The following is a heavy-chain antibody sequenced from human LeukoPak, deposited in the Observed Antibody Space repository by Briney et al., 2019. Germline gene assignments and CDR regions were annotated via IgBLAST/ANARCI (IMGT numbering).Heavy chain of an antibody. V-gene: IGHV3-23*01. CDR3: AKRGSYYDFDY. CDR2: IRGSGGST. Sequence: GGSLRLSCAASGFTFTSYSMNWVRQAPGKGLEWVSGIRGSGGSTYYADSVKGRFTISRDNSKNTLYLQMNSLRAEDTAVYYCAKRGSYYDFDYWGQGTLVTVSS. CDR1: GFTFTSYS. J-gene: IGHJ4*02. D-gene: IGHD1-26*01.